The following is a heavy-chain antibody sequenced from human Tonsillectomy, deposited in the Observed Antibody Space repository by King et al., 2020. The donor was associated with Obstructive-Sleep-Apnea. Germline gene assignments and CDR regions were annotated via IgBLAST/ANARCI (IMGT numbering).Heavy chain of an antibody. CDR2: ISSSSSYI. J-gene: IGHJ4*02. V-gene: IGHV3-21*01. D-gene: IGHD6-13*01. Sequence: VQLVESGGGLVKPGGSLRLSCAASGFTFSSYSMNWVRQAPGKGLEWVSSISSSSSYIYYADSVKGRFTISRDNAKNSLYLQMNSLRAEDTAVYYCARPPLAGAGTRVFDYWGQGTLVPVSS. CDR1: GFTFSSYS. CDR3: ARPPLAGAGTRVFDY.